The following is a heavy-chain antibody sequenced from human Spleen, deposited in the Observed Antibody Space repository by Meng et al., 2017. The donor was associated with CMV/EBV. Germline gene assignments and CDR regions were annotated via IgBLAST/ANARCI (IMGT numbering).Heavy chain of an antibody. D-gene: IGHD2-2*02. V-gene: IGHV3-30*02. CDR3: ASHGQLLYNY. J-gene: IGHJ4*02. Sequence: GESLKISCAAAAFNFRTYGMHWVRQPPGKGLEWVAFIRYDEKTKYYVDSVKGRFTISRDNSKNTLYLQMNSLRAEDTAVYYCASHGQLLYNYWGQGTLVTVSS. CDR2: IRYDEKTK. CDR1: AFNFRTYG.